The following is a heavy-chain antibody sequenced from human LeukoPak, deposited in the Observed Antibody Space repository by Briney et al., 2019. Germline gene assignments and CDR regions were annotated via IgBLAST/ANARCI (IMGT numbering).Heavy chain of an antibody. D-gene: IGHD5-24*01. J-gene: IGHJ4*02. CDR2: INHSGST. CDR1: GGSFSGYH. Sequence: SETLSLTCAVYGGSFSGYHWSWIRQPPGKWLEWIGEINHSGSTNYNPSLKSRVTISVDTSKNQFSLKLSSVTAADTAVYYCASVGYNEGLDYWGQGTLVTVSS. V-gene: IGHV4-34*01. CDR3: ASVGYNEGLDY.